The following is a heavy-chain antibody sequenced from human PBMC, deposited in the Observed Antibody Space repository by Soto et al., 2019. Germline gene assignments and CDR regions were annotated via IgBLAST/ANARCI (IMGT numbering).Heavy chain of an antibody. CDR2: ISSSSSTI. V-gene: IGHV3-48*01. CDR3: AREAPAAITDAFDI. CDR1: GFTFSSYS. D-gene: IGHD2-2*01. J-gene: IGHJ3*02. Sequence: GGSLRLSCAASGFTFSSYSMNWVRQAPGKGLEWVSYISSSSSTIYYADSVKGRFTISRDNAKNSLYLQMNSLRAEDTAVYYCAREAPAAITDAFDIWGQGTMVTVSS.